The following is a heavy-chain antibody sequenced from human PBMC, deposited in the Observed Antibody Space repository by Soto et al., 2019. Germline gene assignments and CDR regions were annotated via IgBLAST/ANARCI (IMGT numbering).Heavy chain of an antibody. CDR3: ARDDYASTGRNSGFDY. CDR1: GDSISSGGYY. CDR2: IFYSGSA. J-gene: IGHJ4*02. D-gene: IGHD3-22*01. Sequence: PSETLSLTCIVSGDSISSGGYYWSWIRQHPVEGLEWIGYIFYSGSAFYNPSLKGRVTISVETSKNRFSLRLNSVTAADTAVYYCARDDYASTGRNSGFDYWGQGTLVTVSS. V-gene: IGHV4-31*03.